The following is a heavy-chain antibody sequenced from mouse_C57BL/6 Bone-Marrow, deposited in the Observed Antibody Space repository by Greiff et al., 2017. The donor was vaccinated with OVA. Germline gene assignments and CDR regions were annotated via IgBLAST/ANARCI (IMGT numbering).Heavy chain of an antibody. CDR3: ARREGDERWYFDV. J-gene: IGHJ1*03. CDR1: GYTFTSYT. V-gene: IGHV1-4*01. Sequence: QVQLQESGAELARPGASVKMSCKASGYTFTSYTMHWVKQRPGQGLEWIGYINPSSGYTKYNQKFKDKATLTADKSSSTAYMQLSSLTSEDSAVYYCARREGDERWYFDVWGTGTTVTVSS. D-gene: IGHD3-3*01. CDR2: INPSSGYT.